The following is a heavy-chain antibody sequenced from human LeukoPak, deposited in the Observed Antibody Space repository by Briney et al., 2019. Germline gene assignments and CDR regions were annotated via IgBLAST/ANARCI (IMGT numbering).Heavy chain of an antibody. Sequence: ASVKVSCKASGYTFTGYYMHWVRQAPGQGLEWMGWINPNSGGTNYAQKFQGRVTMTRDTSISTAYMELSRLRSDDTAVYYCARDLRIVVGTDAFDIWGQGTMVTVSS. CDR1: GYTFTGYY. CDR2: INPNSGGT. V-gene: IGHV1-2*02. D-gene: IGHD3-22*01. J-gene: IGHJ3*02. CDR3: ARDLRIVVGTDAFDI.